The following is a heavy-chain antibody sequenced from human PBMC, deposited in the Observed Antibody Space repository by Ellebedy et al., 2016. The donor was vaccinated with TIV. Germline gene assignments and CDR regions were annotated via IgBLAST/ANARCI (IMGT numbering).Heavy chain of an antibody. CDR2: IEYSGNI. D-gene: IGHD1-26*01. CDR1: GGFITSSDSY. J-gene: IGHJ5*02. V-gene: IGHV4-39*01. CDR3: ARVKATGDQARGLIDA. Sequence: MPGGSLRLSCTVSGGFITSSDSYWGWIRQPPGKGLEWIATIEYSGNIYYNASLKSRVIISADISKNQFSLQVSPLTAADTAVYYCARVKATGDQARGLIDAWGQGTLVTVSS.